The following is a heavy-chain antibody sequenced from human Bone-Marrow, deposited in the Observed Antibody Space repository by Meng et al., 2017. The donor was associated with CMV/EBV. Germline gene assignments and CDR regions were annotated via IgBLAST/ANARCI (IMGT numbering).Heavy chain of an antibody. Sequence: LSTSGLTVCWVRQPPGKALEWLALISWGDDRRYSPSLKTRLTITKDTSKNLVVLTMTNMDPVDTATYYCAHSSGFYYGSGSLGYFDYWGQGTLVTVSS. CDR3: AHSSGFYYGSGSLGYFDY. CDR1: LSTSGLT. V-gene: IGHV2-5*02. D-gene: IGHD3-10*01. J-gene: IGHJ4*02. CDR2: ISWGDDR.